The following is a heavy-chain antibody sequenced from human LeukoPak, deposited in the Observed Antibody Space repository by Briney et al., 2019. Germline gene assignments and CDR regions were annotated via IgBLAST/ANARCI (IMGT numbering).Heavy chain of an antibody. Sequence: GGSLRLSCAASGFTFSSYAMSWVRQAPGKGLEWVSAISGSGGSTYYADSVKGRFTISRDNSKKTLYLQTNSLRAEDTAVYYCAKSLIYGHDYWGQGTLVTVSS. V-gene: IGHV3-23*01. CDR2: ISGSGGST. J-gene: IGHJ4*02. CDR3: AKSLIYGHDY. D-gene: IGHD3-10*01. CDR1: GFTFSSYA.